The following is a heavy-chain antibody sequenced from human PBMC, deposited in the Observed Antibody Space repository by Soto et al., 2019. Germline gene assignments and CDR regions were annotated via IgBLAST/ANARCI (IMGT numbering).Heavy chain of an antibody. J-gene: IGHJ4*02. CDR3: VRGTSAWSGKDY. Sequence: EVQLVESGGGLVQPGGSLRLSCTASGFTFSHHWMHWVRQAPGKGLIWVSRIHVGGSFTDHADSVKGRFTISRDDAKNTLILQMNNLRAEDTAVYYCVRGTSAWSGKDYWGQGTLVTVSS. V-gene: IGHV3-74*01. D-gene: IGHD3-3*01. CDR2: IHVGGSFT. CDR1: GFTFSHHW.